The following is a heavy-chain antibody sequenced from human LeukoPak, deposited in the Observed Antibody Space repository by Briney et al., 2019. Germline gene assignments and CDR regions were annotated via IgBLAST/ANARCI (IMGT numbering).Heavy chain of an antibody. CDR3: ARKLRYFDWLLSGYYYYMDV. V-gene: IGHV1-8*01. CDR2: MNPNSGNT. CDR1: GYTFTSYD. D-gene: IGHD3-9*01. J-gene: IGHJ6*03. Sequence: GASVKVSCKASGYTFTSYDINWVRQATGQGLEWMGWMNPNSGNTGYAQKFQGRVTMTRNTSISTAYMELSSLRSEDTAVYYCARKLRYFDWLLSGYYYYMDVWGKGTTVTISS.